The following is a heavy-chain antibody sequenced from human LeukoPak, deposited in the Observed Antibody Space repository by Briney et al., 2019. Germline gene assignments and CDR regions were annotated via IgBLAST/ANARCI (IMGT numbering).Heavy chain of an antibody. V-gene: IGHV4-38-2*02. J-gene: IGHJ3*02. CDR3: ARRGFDILTGYGNTEPAIEAFDI. Sequence: PSETLSLTCTVSGYSISSGYYWGWIRQPPGKGLEWIGSIYHSGSTYYNPSLKSRVTISVDTSKNQFSLKLSSVTAADTAVYYCARRGFDILTGYGNTEPAIEAFDIWGQGTMVTVSS. CDR1: GYSISSGYY. D-gene: IGHD3-9*01. CDR2: IYHSGST.